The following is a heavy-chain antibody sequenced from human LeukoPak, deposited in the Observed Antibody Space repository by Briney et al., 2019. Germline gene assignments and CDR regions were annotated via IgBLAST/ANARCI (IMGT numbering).Heavy chain of an antibody. CDR2: ISGSGGST. J-gene: IGHJ3*02. CDR3: VKDLALLGAYDAFDI. Sequence: GGSLRLSCAASGFTFSSYAMSWVRQAPGKGLEWVSAISGSGGSTYYADSVKGRLTISRDNSKNTLYLQMNSLRAEDTAVYYCVKDLALLGAYDAFDIWGQGTMVTVSS. CDR1: GFTFSSYA. D-gene: IGHD3-16*01. V-gene: IGHV3-23*01.